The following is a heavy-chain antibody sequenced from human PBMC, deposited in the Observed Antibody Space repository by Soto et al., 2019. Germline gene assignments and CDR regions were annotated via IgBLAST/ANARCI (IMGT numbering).Heavy chain of an antibody. V-gene: IGHV1-69*13. CDR3: ARGGAAGLNYYYYGMDV. CDR1: GGTFSSYA. J-gene: IGHJ6*02. CDR2: IIPIFGTA. Sequence: SVKVSCKASGGTFSSYAISWVRQAPGQGLEWMGGIIPIFGTANYAQKFQGRVTITADESTSTVYMELSSLRSEDTAVYYCARGGAAGLNYYYYGMDVWGQGTTVTVSS. D-gene: IGHD6-13*01.